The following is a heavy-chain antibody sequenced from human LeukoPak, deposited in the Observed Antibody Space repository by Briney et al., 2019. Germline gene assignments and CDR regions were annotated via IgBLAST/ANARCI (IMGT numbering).Heavy chain of an antibody. CDR1: GFTFSSYE. CDR3: ARDGYDILTGIQNYYYYYMDV. D-gene: IGHD3-9*01. J-gene: IGHJ6*03. CDR2: ISSSGSYI. V-gene: IGHV3-48*03. Sequence: PGGSLRLSCAASGFTFSSYEMNWVRQAPGKGLEWVSYISSSGSYIYYADSVKGRFTISRDNAKNSLYLQMNSLRAEDTAVYYCARDGYDILTGIQNYYYYYMDVWGKGTTVTISS.